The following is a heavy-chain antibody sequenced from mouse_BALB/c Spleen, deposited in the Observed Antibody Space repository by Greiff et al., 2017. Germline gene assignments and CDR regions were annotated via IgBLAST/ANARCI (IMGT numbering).Heavy chain of an antibody. Sequence: EVQLQQSGPELVKPGASVKISCKASGYTFTDYNMHWVKQSHGKSLEWIGYIYPYNGGTGYNQKFKSKATLTVDNSSSTAYMELRSLTSEDSAVYYCARSAVVASFDYWGQGSTLTVSS. CDR2: IYPYNGGT. CDR3: ARSAVVASFDY. V-gene: IGHV1S29*02. J-gene: IGHJ2*01. D-gene: IGHD1-1*01. CDR1: GYTFTDYN.